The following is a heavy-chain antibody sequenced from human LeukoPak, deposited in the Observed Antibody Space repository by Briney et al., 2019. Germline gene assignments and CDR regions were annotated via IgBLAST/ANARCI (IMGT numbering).Heavy chain of an antibody. V-gene: IGHV4-34*01. J-gene: IGHJ5*02. CDR1: GFTFSNAW. CDR3: ARGTFLGNWFDP. D-gene: IGHD3-16*01. CDR2: INHSGST. Sequence: PGGSLRLSCADSGFTFSNAWMNWVRQAPGKGLEWIGEINHSGSTNYNPSLKSRVTISVDTSKNQFSLKLSSVTAADTAVYYCARGTFLGNWFDPWGQGTLVTVSS.